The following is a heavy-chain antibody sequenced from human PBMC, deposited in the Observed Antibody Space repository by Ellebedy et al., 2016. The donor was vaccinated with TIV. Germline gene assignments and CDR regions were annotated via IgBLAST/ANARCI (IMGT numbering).Heavy chain of an antibody. D-gene: IGHD2-2*01. J-gene: IGHJ4*02. CDR3: AKEKRYCSSANCPLGY. Sequence: GGSLRLSXVASGFTFRSHGIYWVRQAPGKGLEWVAVISSDGSNKYYADSVKGRSTISRDNSKNTLFLQMNSLRPEDAAVFYCAKEKRYCSSANCPLGYWGQGNLVTVSS. CDR2: ISSDGSNK. CDR1: GFTFRSHG. V-gene: IGHV3-30*18.